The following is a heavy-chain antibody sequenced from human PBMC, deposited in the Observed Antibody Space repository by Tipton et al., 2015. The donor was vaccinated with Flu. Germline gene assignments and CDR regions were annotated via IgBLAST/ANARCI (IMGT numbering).Heavy chain of an antibody. CDR3: ARRDYGNYVSEPKNWFDP. CDR2: VHQTGSP. Sequence: TLSLTCSVSGDSIGSPYYWAWIRQPPGKGLEWIGNVHQTGSPYYNPSLRGRVTIGVDRPKNQFSLRLTSVTAEDTAVYYCARRDYGNYVSEPKNWFDPWGHGTLVTVSS. V-gene: IGHV4-38-2*01. J-gene: IGHJ5*02. D-gene: IGHD4-11*01. CDR1: GDSIGSPYY.